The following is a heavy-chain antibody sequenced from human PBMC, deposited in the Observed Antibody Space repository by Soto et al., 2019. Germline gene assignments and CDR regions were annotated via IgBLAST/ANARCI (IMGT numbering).Heavy chain of an antibody. V-gene: IGHV1-69*06. J-gene: IGHJ5*02. CDR2: IIPIFGTA. D-gene: IGHD2-2*01. Sequence: QVQLVQSGAEVKKPGSSVKVSCKASGGTFSSYAISWVRQAPGQGLEWMGGIIPIFGTANYAQKFQGRVTITADKSTSTAYMELSSVRSEDTAVYYCARGYCSSTICRWMGNWFDPWGQGTLVTVSS. CDR1: GGTFSSYA. CDR3: ARGYCSSTICRWMGNWFDP.